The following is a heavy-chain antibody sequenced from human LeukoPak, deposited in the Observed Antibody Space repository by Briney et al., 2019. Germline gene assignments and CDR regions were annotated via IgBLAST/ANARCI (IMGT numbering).Heavy chain of an antibody. Sequence: SETLSLTCTVSGGSISSYYWSWIRQPPGKGLEWIGYIYYSGSTNYNPSLKSRVTILVDTSKNQFSLKLSSVTAADTAVYYCARHDSGWFGLDYWGQGTLVTVSS. CDR2: IYYSGST. D-gene: IGHD6-19*01. V-gene: IGHV4-59*08. CDR1: GGSISSYY. J-gene: IGHJ4*02. CDR3: ARHDSGWFGLDY.